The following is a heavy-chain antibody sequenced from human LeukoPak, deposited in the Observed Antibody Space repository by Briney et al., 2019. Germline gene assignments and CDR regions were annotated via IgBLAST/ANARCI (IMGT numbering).Heavy chain of an antibody. CDR2: INPNSGGT. CDR3: AREGT. Sequence: GGSLKLSCAASGFTFSGSAMHWVRQAPGQGLEWMGWINPNSGGTNYAQKFQGRVTMTRDTSISTAYMELSRLRSDDTAVYYCAREGTWGQGTLVTVSS. D-gene: IGHD3-10*01. CDR1: GFTFSGSA. J-gene: IGHJ5*02. V-gene: IGHV1-2*02.